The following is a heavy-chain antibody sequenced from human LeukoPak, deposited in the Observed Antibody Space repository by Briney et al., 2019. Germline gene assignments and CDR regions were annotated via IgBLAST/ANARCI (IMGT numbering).Heavy chain of an antibody. CDR3: AKGLVHKYYYGSGSFGRDAFDI. CDR2: INPNSGGT. CDR1: GYTFTGYY. J-gene: IGHJ3*02. Sequence: KVSCKASGYTFTGYYMHWVRQAPGQGLEWMGWINPNSGGTNYAQKFQGRVTMTRDTSISTAYMELSRLRSDDTAVYYCAKGLVHKYYYGSGSFGRDAFDIWGQGTMVTVSS. D-gene: IGHD3-10*01. V-gene: IGHV1-2*02.